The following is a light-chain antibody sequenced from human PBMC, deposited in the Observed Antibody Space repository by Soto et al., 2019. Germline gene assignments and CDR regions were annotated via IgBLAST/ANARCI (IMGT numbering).Light chain of an antibody. CDR3: QQYNSYPYT. V-gene: IGKV1-5*03. Sequence: DIQMTQSPSTLSASVGDRVTITCRASQSISSWLAWYQQKPGKAPKLLIYKASSLESGVTSRFSGSGSGTAFTLTISSLQPDDFATYYCQQYNSYPYTFGQGTKLEIK. CDR2: KAS. J-gene: IGKJ2*01. CDR1: QSISSW.